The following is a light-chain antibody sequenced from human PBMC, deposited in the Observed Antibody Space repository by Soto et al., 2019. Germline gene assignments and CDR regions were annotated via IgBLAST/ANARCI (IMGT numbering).Light chain of an antibody. CDR3: TAYAGGNNV. CDR2: KVN. V-gene: IGLV2-8*01. J-gene: IGLJ1*01. Sequence: QSALTQPPSASGSPGQSVTISCSGTSSDVGAYNYVSWYQQHPGIVPRLMVYKVNERPAGVPDRFSGSKSGNTATLTVSGPQADYEAGNYCTAYAGGNNVFGTGTKLTVL. CDR1: SSDVGAYNY.